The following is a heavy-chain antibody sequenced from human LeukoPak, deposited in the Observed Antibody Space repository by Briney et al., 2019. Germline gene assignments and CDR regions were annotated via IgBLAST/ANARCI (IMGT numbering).Heavy chain of an antibody. Sequence: PGGSLRLSCAASGFTFSNAWMSWVRQAPGKGLEWVGRIKSKTDGGTTDYAAPVKGGFTISRDDSKNTLYLQMNSLKTEDTAVYYCTTDQLMMTTVDYWGQGTLVTVSS. J-gene: IGHJ4*02. CDR2: IKSKTDGGTT. V-gene: IGHV3-15*01. D-gene: IGHD4-17*01. CDR3: TTDQLMMTTVDY. CDR1: GFTFSNAW.